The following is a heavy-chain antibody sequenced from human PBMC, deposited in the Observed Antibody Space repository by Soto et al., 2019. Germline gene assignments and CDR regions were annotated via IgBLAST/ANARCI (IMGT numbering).Heavy chain of an antibody. D-gene: IGHD4-4*01. V-gene: IGHV3-21*01. CDR2: ITGSSSYI. CDR3: ARDQNTVTVSDFDY. CDR1: GFTFSSYS. J-gene: IGHJ4*02. Sequence: GGSLRLSCAASGFTFSSYSMNWVRQSPGQGLEWVSSITGSSSYIYYADSVKGRFTISRDNAKNSLYLQMNSLRAEDTAVYYCARDQNTVTVSDFDYWGQGTLVTVSS.